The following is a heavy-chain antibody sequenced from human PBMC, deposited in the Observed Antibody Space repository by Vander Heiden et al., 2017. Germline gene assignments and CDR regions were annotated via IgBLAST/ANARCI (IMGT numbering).Heavy chain of an antibody. D-gene: IGHD6-6*01. CDR2: ISWNSGSV. Sequence: EVQLVEPWGGLAQPGRSLRLSCAASGYTSDDYAMHRVRQDPGKGLGWVSGISWNSGSVGYADSVKGRFTNSRDKAKNSLYLQMNSLRAEDTALYYCAKMGSIAARPTGFFDYWGQGTLVTVSS. V-gene: IGHV3-9*02. CDR1: GYTSDDYA. J-gene: IGHJ4*02. CDR3: AKMGSIAARPTGFFDY.